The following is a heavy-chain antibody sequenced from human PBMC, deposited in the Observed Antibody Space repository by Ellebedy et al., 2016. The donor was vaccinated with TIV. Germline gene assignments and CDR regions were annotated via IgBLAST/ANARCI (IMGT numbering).Heavy chain of an antibody. J-gene: IGHJ5*02. CDR1: GFTFSDYY. V-gene: IGHV3-11*06. CDR2: ISSSSSYT. CDR3: ARVKGIGSGSPSNWFDP. Sequence: GGSLRLSCAASGFTFSDYYMSWIRQAPGKGLEWVSYISSSSSYTNYADSVKGRFTISRDNAKNSLYLQMNSLRAEDTAVYYCARVKGIGSGSPSNWFDPWGQGTLVTVSS. D-gene: IGHD3-10*01.